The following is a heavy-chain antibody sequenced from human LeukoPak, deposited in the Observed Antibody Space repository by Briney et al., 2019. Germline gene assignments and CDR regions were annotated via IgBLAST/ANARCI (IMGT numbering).Heavy chain of an antibody. CDR3: ATASYIVATPRYFDL. CDR2: FDPEDGET. CDR1: GYTRTELS. D-gene: IGHD5-12*01. J-gene: IGHJ2*01. V-gene: IGHV1-24*01. Sequence: GASVRVSCKVSGYTRTELSMHWVRQAPGKGLEWMGGFDPEDGETIYAQKFQGRVTMTEDTSTDTAYMELSSLRSEDTAVYYCATASYIVATPRYFDLWGRGTLVTVSS.